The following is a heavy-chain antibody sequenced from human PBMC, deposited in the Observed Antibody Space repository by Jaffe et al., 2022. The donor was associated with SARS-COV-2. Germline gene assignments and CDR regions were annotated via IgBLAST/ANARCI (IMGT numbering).Heavy chain of an antibody. D-gene: IGHD3-16*02. V-gene: IGHV3-9*01. CDR2: ISWNSGSI. Sequence: EVQLVESGGGLVQPGRSLRLSCAASGFTFDDYAMHWVRQAPGKGLEWVSGISWNSGSIGYADSVKGRFTISRDNAKNSLYLQMNSLRAEDTALYYCAKALPGGWGSYREFDYWGQGTLVTVSS. J-gene: IGHJ4*02. CDR3: AKALPGGWGSYREFDY. CDR1: GFTFDDYA.